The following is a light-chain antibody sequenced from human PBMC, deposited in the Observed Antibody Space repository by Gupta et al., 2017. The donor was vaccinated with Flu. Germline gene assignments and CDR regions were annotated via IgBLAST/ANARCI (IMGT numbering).Light chain of an antibody. J-gene: IGKJ4*01. CDR2: DAS. Sequence: EIVLTQSPATLPLSPGERATLSCRASQSVSSYLAWYQQKPGQAPRLLIYDASNRATGIPARFSGSGSGTDFTLTISSLEPEDFAVYYCQQRSNWPPVSLTFGGGTKVEIK. V-gene: IGKV3-11*01. CDR1: QSVSSY. CDR3: QQRSNWPPVSLT.